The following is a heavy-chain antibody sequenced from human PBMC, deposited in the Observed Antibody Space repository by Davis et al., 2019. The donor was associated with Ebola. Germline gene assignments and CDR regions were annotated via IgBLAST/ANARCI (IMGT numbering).Heavy chain of an antibody. CDR1: GGSISSYY. V-gene: IGHV4-59*01. CDR2: IYYSGST. Sequence: SEILSLTCAVYGGSISSYYWSWIRQPPGKGLEWIGYIYYSGSTNYNPSLKSRVTISVDTSKNQFSLKLSSVTAADTAVYYCARGLLWFGELTIYYFDYWGQGTLVTVSS. CDR3: ARGLLWFGELTIYYFDY. J-gene: IGHJ4*02. D-gene: IGHD3-10*01.